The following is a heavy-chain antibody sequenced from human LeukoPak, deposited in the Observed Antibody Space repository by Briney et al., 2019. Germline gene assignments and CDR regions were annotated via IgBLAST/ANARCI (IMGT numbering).Heavy chain of an antibody. J-gene: IGHJ3*02. CDR1: GYTFSAYY. CDR3: AREPLERWVEWQPDTDDAFDI. V-gene: IGHV1-2*02. D-gene: IGHD3-3*01. Sequence: ASVKVSCKASGYTFSAYYMYWVRQPPLQERERMGCINPNSGGTNYAQKFQGSVTMTRHTSSSTAYMELSRLRSDDTGVYYCAREPLERWVEWQPDTDDAFDIWGQGTMVAVSS. CDR2: INPNSGGT.